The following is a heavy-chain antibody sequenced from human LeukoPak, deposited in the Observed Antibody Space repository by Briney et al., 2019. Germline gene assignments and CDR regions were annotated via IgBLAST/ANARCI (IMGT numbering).Heavy chain of an antibody. CDR3: ARLPYSGSYQGGYYYYMDV. CDR2: ISYDGSNK. J-gene: IGHJ6*03. D-gene: IGHD1-26*01. Sequence: GRSLRLSCAALGFTFSSYTMHWVRQAPGKGLEWVAVISYDGSNKYYVDSVKGRFTISRDNAKNSLYLQMNSLRAEDTAVYYCARLPYSGSYQGGYYYYMDVWGKGTTVTISS. CDR1: GFTFSSYT. V-gene: IGHV3-30*04.